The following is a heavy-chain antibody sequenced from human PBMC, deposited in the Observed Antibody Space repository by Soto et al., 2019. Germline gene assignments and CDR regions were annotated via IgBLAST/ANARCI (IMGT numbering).Heavy chain of an antibody. V-gene: IGHV4-31*03. CDR3: ARGYDYYDSSGYLFDI. Sequence: PSETLSLTCTVSGGSISSGHYYWSWVRQHPEKGLEWIASIYNSGSTYFNPSLQSRVTISLDTSKNHFSLRLSSVTAADTAVYYCARGYDYYDSSGYLFDIWGQGTMVTVSS. CDR1: GGSISSGHYY. J-gene: IGHJ3*02. CDR2: IYNSGST. D-gene: IGHD3-22*01.